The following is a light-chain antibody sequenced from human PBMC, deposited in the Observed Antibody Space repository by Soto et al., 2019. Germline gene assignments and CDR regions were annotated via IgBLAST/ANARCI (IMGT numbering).Light chain of an antibody. CDR1: QSVSSN. Sequence: EIVMTQSPATLSVSPGERATLSCRASQSVSSNLAWYQQKPGQAPRLLIYGASTRATGIPARFSGSGSGTEFTLTISSLQSEDFAVYYCQQRSNWPGTFGQGTRLEI. CDR3: QQRSNWPGT. CDR2: GAS. V-gene: IGKV3-15*01. J-gene: IGKJ5*01.